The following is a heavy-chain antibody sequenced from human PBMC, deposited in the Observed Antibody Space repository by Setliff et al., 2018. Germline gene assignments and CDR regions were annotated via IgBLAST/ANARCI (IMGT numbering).Heavy chain of an antibody. V-gene: IGHV1-18*01. Sequence: ASVKVSCKASGYIFNNYGISWVRQAPGQGLEWMGWISVKNGNTNNAQKVQGRVTMTADKSTSTAYMELRSLRSDDTAVYYCARDSPTVVTPLRTFDVWGQGTMVTV. D-gene: IGHD4-17*01. CDR3: ARDSPTVVTPLRTFDV. J-gene: IGHJ3*01. CDR1: GYIFNNYG. CDR2: ISVKNGNT.